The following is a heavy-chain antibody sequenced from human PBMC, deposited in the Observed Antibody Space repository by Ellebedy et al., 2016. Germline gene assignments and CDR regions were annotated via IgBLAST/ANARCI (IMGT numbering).Heavy chain of an antibody. CDR3: ALGTAHCSSTSCYNWFDP. CDR1: GYTFTGYY. Sequence: ASVKVSCXASGYTFTGYYMHWVRQAPGQGLEWMGIINPSGGSTSYAQKFQGRVTMTRDTSTSTVYMELSSLRSEDTAVYYCALGTAHCSSTSCYNWFDPWGQGTLVTVSS. V-gene: IGHV1-46*01. CDR2: INPSGGST. J-gene: IGHJ5*02. D-gene: IGHD2-2*01.